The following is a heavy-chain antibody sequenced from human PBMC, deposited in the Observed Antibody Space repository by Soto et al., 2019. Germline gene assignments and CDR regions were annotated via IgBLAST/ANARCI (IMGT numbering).Heavy chain of an antibody. CDR2: IYYSGST. CDR3: ARIVKGWQQRYDY. CDR1: GGSISSGGYY. J-gene: IGHJ4*02. D-gene: IGHD2-15*01. V-gene: IGHV4-31*03. Sequence: QVQLQESGPGLVKPSQTLSLTCTVSGGSISSGGYYWSWIRQHPGKGLEWIVYIYYSGSTYYNPSLKSRVTISVDTSKNQFSLKLSSVTAADTAVYYCARIVKGWQQRYDYWGQGTLVTVSS.